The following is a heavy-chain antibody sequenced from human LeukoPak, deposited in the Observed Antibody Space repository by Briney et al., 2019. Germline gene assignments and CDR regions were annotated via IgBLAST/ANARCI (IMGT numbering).Heavy chain of an antibody. V-gene: IGHV1-69*05. Sequence: SVKVPCKASGYTFTSYGISWVRQAPGQGLEWMGRIIPIFGTANYAQKFQGRVTITTDESTSTAYMELSSLRSEDTAVYYCARGDYYDSSGYGIDYWGQGTLVTVSS. J-gene: IGHJ4*02. CDR2: IIPIFGTA. CDR1: GYTFTSYG. D-gene: IGHD3-22*01. CDR3: ARGDYYDSSGYGIDY.